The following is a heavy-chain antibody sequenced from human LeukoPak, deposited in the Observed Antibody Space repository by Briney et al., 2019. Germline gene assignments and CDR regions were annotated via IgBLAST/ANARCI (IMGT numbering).Heavy chain of an antibody. D-gene: IGHD1-14*01. V-gene: IGHV3-23*01. CDR3: ARAPPGLGFDY. CDR2: ISGVGGST. J-gene: IGHJ4*02. Sequence: GGSLRLSCAASALTFSSYPMSWVRQAPGKGLEWVSAISGVGGSTFYADSVKGRFTISRDNSKNTLYLQMNGLRAEDTAVYYCARAPPGLGFDYWGQGTLVTVSS. CDR1: ALTFSSYP.